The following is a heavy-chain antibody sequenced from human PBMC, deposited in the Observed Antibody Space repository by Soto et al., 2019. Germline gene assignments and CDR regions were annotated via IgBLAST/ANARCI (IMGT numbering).Heavy chain of an antibody. J-gene: IGHJ6*02. V-gene: IGHV4-59*01. CDR1: GGSISSYY. Sequence: SETLSLTCTVSGGSISSYYWSWIRQPPGKGLEWIGYIYYSGSTNYNPSLKSRVTISVDTSKNQFSLKLSSVTAADTAVYYCARLETTIFGVDVWGQGTTVTVSS. CDR2: IYYSGST. D-gene: IGHD3-3*01. CDR3: ARLETTIFGVDV.